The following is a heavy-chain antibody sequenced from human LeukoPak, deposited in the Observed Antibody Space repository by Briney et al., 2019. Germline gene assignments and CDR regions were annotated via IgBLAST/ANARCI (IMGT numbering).Heavy chain of an antibody. CDR3: ARDGLLRLVVGALDI. D-gene: IGHD2-15*01. J-gene: IGHJ3*02. CDR2: INPSGGST. V-gene: IGHV1-46*01. Sequence: ASVKVSCKASGYTFTSYYMHWVRQAPGQGLEWMGIINPSGGSTSYAQKFQGRVTMTRDTSTSTVYMELSSLRSEDTAVYYCARDGLLRLVVGALDIWGQGTMVTVSS. CDR1: GYTFTSYY.